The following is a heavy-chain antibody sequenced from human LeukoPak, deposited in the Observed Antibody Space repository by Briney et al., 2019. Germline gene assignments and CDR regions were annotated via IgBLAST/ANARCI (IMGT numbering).Heavy chain of an antibody. D-gene: IGHD4-17*01. CDR2: IHHDGRT. V-gene: IGHV4-34*01. CDR1: GGSLSGHY. CDR3: AREPVPQDYGDTVNAYDL. Sequence: SETLSLTCAVYGGSLSGHYWSWMRQSPGKGLEWIGDIHHDGRTKYSPSLKSRVSILLDTSKNEVSLRLTPVTAADTALYFCAREPVPQDYGDTVNAYDLWGQGTMVIVSS. J-gene: IGHJ3*01.